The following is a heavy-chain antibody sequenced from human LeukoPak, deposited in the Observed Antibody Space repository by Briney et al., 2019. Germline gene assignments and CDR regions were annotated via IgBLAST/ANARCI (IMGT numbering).Heavy chain of an antibody. V-gene: IGHV4-39*01. CDR1: GDSISSRSYY. CDR3: ARHSLTAYCSGSSCSPLYCSGGNCYSYYFDY. J-gene: IGHJ4*02. Sequence: SETLSLTCSVSGDSISSRSYYWGWIRQPPGKGLERIGNIYYTGYTYYNPSLKSRVTISIDTSKNQFSLKLSSVTAADTAVYYCARHSLTAYCSGSSCSPLYCSGGNCYSYYFDYWGQGTLVTVSS. D-gene: IGHD2-15*01. CDR2: IYYTGYT.